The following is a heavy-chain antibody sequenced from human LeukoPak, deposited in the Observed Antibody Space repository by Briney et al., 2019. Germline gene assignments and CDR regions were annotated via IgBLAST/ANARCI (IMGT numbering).Heavy chain of an antibody. V-gene: IGHV3-7*03. J-gene: IGHJ6*02. D-gene: IGHD5-18*01. CDR1: GFTFNRYW. CDR2: IKQDGSEI. CDR3: ARSNSYGYVRTMDV. Sequence: GGSLRLSCAASGFTFNRYWMGWVRQAPGKGPEWVANIKQDGSEIYYVDSVKGRFTISRDNAKNSLYLQMNSLRAEDTAVYYCARSNSYGYVRTMDVWGQGTTVTVSS.